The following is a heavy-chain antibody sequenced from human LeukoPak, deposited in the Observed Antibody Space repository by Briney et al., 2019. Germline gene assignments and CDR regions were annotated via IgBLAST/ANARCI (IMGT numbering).Heavy chain of an antibody. CDR1: GFTFSSYA. CDR2: ISGSGGST. V-gene: IGHV3-23*01. D-gene: IGHD3-10*01. CDR3: AKARTRGLLWFGGLF. Sequence: GGSLRLSCAASGFTFSSYAMSWVRQAPGKGLEWVSAISGSGGSTYYADSVKGRFTISRDNSKNTLYLQMNSLRAEDTAVYYCAKARTRGLLWFGGLFGGQGTLVTVSS. J-gene: IGHJ4*02.